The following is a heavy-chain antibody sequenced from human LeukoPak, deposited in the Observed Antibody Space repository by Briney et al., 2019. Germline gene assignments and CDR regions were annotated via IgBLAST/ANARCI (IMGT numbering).Heavy chain of an antibody. V-gene: IGHV3-11*04. CDR1: GFTFSDYY. J-gene: IGHJ4*02. D-gene: IGHD6-13*01. CDR3: ARWHSSSWIPPIDY. CDR2: ISSSGSTI. Sequence: PGGSLRLSCAASGFTFSDYYMSWIRQAPGKGLEWVSYISSSGSTIYYADSVKGRFTISRDNAKNSLYLQMNSLRAEDTAVYYCARWHSSSWIPPIDYWGQGTLVTVSS.